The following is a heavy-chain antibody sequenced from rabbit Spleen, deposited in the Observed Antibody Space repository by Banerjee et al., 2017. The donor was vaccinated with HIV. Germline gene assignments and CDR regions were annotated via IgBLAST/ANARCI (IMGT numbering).Heavy chain of an antibody. CDR2: INAITGKA. J-gene: IGHJ6*01. D-gene: IGHD8-1*01. CDR3: ARDGAGGSYFAL. V-gene: IGHV1S40*01. CDR1: GFSFSNKAV. Sequence: QSLEESGGGLVKPGASLTLTCKASGFSFSNKAVMCWVRQAPGKGLDWIACINAITGKAAYANWAKGRSTCSKTSSTTVPLQMTSLTAADTATYFCARDGAGGSYFALWGQGTLVTAS.